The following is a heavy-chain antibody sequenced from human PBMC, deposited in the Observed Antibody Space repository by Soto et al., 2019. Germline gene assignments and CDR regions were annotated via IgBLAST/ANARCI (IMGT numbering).Heavy chain of an antibody. CDR3: ARDRGYPLSLDI. J-gene: IGHJ3*02. CDR2: INGDGRAI. D-gene: IGHD2-15*01. V-gene: IGHV3-74*01. Sequence: EAQLVESGGGLVQPGGSLRLSCAASGFTFSPYWMHWVRQAPGKGLVWVSHINGDGRAIIYADSVKGRFTSSRDNAKNTLYWQMNSLRAEDTAVYYCARDRGYPLSLDIWGQGTVVTVSS. CDR1: GFTFSPYW.